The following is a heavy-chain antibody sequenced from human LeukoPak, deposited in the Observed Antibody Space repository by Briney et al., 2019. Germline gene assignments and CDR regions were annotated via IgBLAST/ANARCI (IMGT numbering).Heavy chain of an antibody. CDR1: GFTFSSYG. J-gene: IGHJ6*03. V-gene: IGHV3-23*01. CDR2: ISGSGGTT. CDR3: ARAGYSWASYYYYMGV. D-gene: IGHD1-1*01. Sequence: PGGTLRLSCAASGFTFSSYGMNWVRQAPGKGLEWVSAISGSGGTTYYADSLRGRFTISRDNSKNTLYLQMNSLRAEDTAVYCCARAGYSWASYYYYMGVWGKGTTVTVSS.